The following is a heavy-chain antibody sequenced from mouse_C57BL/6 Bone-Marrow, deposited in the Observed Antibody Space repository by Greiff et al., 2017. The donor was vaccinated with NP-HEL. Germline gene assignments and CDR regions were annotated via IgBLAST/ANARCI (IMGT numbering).Heavy chain of an antibody. CDR2: IYPRSGNT. J-gene: IGHJ2*01. V-gene: IGHV1-81*01. CDR1: GYTFTSYG. CDR3: ARTGYTDYFDY. D-gene: IGHD2-2*01. Sequence: QVQLKESGAELARPGASVKLSCKASGYTFTSYGISWVKQRTGQGLEWIGEIYPRSGNTYYNEKFKGKATLTADKSSSTAYIELRSLTSEDSAVYFCARTGYTDYFDYWGQGTTLTVSS.